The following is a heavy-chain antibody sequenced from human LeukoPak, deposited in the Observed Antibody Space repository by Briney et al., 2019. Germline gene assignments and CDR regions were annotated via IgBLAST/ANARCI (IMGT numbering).Heavy chain of an antibody. Sequence: PGGSLRLSCAASGFRFEDYGMSWVRQAPGKGLEWVSGINWNGGSTGYADSVKGRLIISRDNAKNSLYLQMNSLRVEDTALCYCARDLTEGYYDSSGYYSPVDYWGQGTLVTVSS. J-gene: IGHJ4*02. V-gene: IGHV3-20*04. D-gene: IGHD3-22*01. CDR1: GFRFEDYG. CDR3: ARDLTEGYYDSSGYYSPVDY. CDR2: INWNGGST.